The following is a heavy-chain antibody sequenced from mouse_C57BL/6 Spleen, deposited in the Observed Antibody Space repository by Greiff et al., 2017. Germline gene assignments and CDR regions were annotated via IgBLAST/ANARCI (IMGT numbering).Heavy chain of an antibody. J-gene: IGHJ4*01. CDR2: IDPASGNT. CDR3: AREYYSSYRAMDY. V-gene: IGHV14-3*01. Sequence: VQLQQSVAELVRPGASVKLSCTASGFNFKNTYMHWVKQRPEQGLEWIGRIDPASGNTNYAPKFQGKATLTADTSSNTAYLQLSSLTSEDTAIYYCAREYYSSYRAMDYWGQGTTVTVSS. CDR1: GFNFKNTY. D-gene: IGHD2-5*01.